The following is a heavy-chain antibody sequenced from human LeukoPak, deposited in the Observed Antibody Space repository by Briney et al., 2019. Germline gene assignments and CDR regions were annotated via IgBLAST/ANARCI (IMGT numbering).Heavy chain of an antibody. D-gene: IGHD1-7*01. J-gene: IGHJ4*02. CDR2: IRYDGNTK. V-gene: IGHV3-30*02. Sequence: GGSLRLSCAASGFTFSSYGMHWVRQAPGKGLEWVAFIRYDGNTKYYADSVKGRVTISRDNSKNTLYLQMNSLRADDTAVHYCAKASGELFHYLDYWGQGTLVTVSS. CDR3: AKASGELFHYLDY. CDR1: GFTFSSYG.